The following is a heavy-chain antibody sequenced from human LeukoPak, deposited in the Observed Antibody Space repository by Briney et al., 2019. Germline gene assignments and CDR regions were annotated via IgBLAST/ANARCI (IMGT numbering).Heavy chain of an antibody. V-gene: IGHV3-23*01. CDR2: IINSGSGT. CDR3: AKGGKESDY. D-gene: IGHD3-10*01. Sequence: GGSLRLSCAASGFTLSSYAMSWVRQAPGKGLEWVSAIINSGSGTYYVDSVKGRFTISRDNSKNTLYLQMNSLRAEDTAVYYCAKGGKESDYWGQGTLVTVSS. CDR1: GFTLSSYA. J-gene: IGHJ4*02.